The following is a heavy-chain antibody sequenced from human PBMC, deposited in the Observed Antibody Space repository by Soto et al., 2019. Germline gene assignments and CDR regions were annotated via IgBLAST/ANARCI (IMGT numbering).Heavy chain of an antibody. CDR2: ISAYNGNT. D-gene: IGHD1-26*01. V-gene: IGHV1-18*01. CDR3: ARDLDSGSYYPYPDY. J-gene: IGHJ4*02. CDR1: GYTFTSYG. Sequence: ASVKVSCKASGYTFTSYGISWVRQAPGQGLEWMGWISAYNGNTNYAQKLQGRVTMTTDTSTSTAYMELRSLRSDDTAVYYCARDLDSGSYYPYPDYWRQGTLVTVSS.